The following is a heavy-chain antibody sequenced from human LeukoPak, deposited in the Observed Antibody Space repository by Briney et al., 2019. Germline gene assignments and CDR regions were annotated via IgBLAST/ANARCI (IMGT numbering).Heavy chain of an antibody. CDR2: IWFDGSNK. V-gene: IGHV3-33*06. Sequence: PGVSLTLSCAASGFTFSSYGMHWVRQAPGKGLKWVGVIWFDGSNKYYADSVKGRFTIARDNTKNTLYLQMNALRAEDSAVYYCAKEARGYYDSSGGYYFDYWGQGTLVTVSS. D-gene: IGHD3-22*01. CDR3: AKEARGYYDSSGGYYFDY. CDR1: GFTFSSYG. J-gene: IGHJ4*02.